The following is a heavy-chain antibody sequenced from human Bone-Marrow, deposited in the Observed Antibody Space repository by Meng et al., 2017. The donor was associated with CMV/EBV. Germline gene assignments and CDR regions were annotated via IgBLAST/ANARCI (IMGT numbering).Heavy chain of an antibody. CDR2: IYYSGST. J-gene: IGHJ4*02. D-gene: IGHD5-18*01. CDR1: GGSISSSSYY. CDR3: ARDLSSYGPYSNFDY. Sequence: GSLRLSCTVSGGSISSSSYYWGWIRQPPGKGLEWIGSIYYSGSTYYNPSLKSRVTISVDTSKNQFSLKLSSVTAADTAVYYCARDLSSYGPYSNFDYWGQGTLVTVSS. V-gene: IGHV4-39*02.